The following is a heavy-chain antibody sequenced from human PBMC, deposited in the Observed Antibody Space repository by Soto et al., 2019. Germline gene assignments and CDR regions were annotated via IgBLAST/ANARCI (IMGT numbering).Heavy chain of an antibody. V-gene: IGHV4-34*01. Sequence: QVQLQQWGAGLLKPSETLSLTCAVYGGSFSGYYWRWICQPPGKGLERIGEINHCGSTNYNPSLKSRVTISVDTHKNQFSLKLSPVTAGDTAVYYCARMGRGGTSFDYWGPGTLVTVSS. J-gene: IGHJ4*02. CDR3: ARMGRGGTSFDY. CDR1: GGSFSGYY. CDR2: INHCGST. D-gene: IGHD3-10*01.